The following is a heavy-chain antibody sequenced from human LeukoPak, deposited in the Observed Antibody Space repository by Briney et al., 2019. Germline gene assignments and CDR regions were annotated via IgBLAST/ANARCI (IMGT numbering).Heavy chain of an antibody. CDR3: GRDPNGDYIGAFEF. CDR1: DFTFANYA. CDR2: IKGSGSYA. D-gene: IGHD4-17*01. Sequence: GGSLRLSCVGSDFTFANYAMTWVRLTPGKGLEWASSIKGSGSYAMYADSVSGRFTTSRDNSRNTIFLQMTSLRAEDTAIYYCGRDPNGDYIGAFEFWGLGTLVSVSS. J-gene: IGHJ3*01. V-gene: IGHV3-23*01.